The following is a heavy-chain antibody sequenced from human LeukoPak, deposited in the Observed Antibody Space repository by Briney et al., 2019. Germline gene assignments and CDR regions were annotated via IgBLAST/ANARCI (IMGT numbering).Heavy chain of an antibody. CDR1: GFTFSSYS. CDR3: AKVVVQYYDFWSGAYFDY. J-gene: IGHJ4*02. D-gene: IGHD3-3*01. Sequence: GGSLRLSCAASGFTFSSYSMNWVRQAPGKGLEWVSSISSSSSYIYYADSVKGRFTISRDNAKNSLYLQMNSLRAEDTAVYYCAKVVVQYYDFWSGAYFDYWGQGTLVTVSS. V-gene: IGHV3-21*01. CDR2: ISSSSSYI.